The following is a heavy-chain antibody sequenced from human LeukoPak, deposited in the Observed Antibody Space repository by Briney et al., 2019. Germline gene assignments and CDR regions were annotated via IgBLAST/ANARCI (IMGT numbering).Heavy chain of an antibody. CDR2: IYYSGST. J-gene: IGHJ6*03. CDR1: GGSISSYY. CDR3: ARLGGGAAAVYYYYYYMDV. V-gene: IGHV4-59*01. Sequence: SETLSLTCSVSGGSISSYYWSWIRQPPGKGLEWIGYIYYSGSTNYNPSLKSRVTISVDTSKNQFSLKLSSVTAADTAVYYCARLGGGAAAVYYYYYYMDVWGKGTTVTISS. D-gene: IGHD6-13*01.